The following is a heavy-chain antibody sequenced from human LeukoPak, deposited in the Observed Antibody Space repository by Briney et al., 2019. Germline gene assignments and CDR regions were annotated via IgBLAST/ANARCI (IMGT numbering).Heavy chain of an antibody. CDR1: GLTFSDYA. CDR2: VTYSGAPT. Sequence: GGSLRLSCAASGLTFSDYAMSWVRQAPGKGLEWVSAVTYSGAPTYYADSVKGRFTISRDTPKNTLYLQMNSLRVEDTAVYYCAKGLQRTPYYYYGMDVWGQGTTVTVSS. J-gene: IGHJ6*02. V-gene: IGHV3-23*01. D-gene: IGHD2-2*01. CDR3: AKGLQRTPYYYYGMDV.